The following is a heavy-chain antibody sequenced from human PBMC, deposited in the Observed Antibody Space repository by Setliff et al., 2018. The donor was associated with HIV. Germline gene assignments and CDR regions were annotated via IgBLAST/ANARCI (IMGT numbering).Heavy chain of an antibody. CDR2: IYWDDDK. CDR1: GFSLSTSGVG. D-gene: IGHD6-25*01. V-gene: IGHV2-5*02. CDR3: ARTRPPSGLASAYFFDS. Sequence: SGPTLVNPTQTLTLTCTFSGFSLSTSGVGVGWIRQPPGKALEWLALIYWDDDKRYITSLRTRLTISKDTSKNQVVLTMTNMDPVDSGTYFCARTRPPSGLASAYFFDSWGQGTLVTVSS. J-gene: IGHJ4*02.